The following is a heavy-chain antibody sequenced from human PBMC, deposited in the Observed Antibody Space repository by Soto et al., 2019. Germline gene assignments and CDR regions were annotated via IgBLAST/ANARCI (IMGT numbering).Heavy chain of an antibody. D-gene: IGHD6-13*01. V-gene: IGHV1-18*01. Sequence: ASVKVSCKASGYTFTSYAMHWVRQAPGQRLEWMGWISAYNGNTNYAQKLQGRVTMTTDTSTSTAYMELRSLRSDDTAVYYCARDSTIAAAGTPVDYWGQGTLVTVSS. CDR3: ARDSTIAAAGTPVDY. CDR1: GYTFTSYA. J-gene: IGHJ4*02. CDR2: ISAYNGNT.